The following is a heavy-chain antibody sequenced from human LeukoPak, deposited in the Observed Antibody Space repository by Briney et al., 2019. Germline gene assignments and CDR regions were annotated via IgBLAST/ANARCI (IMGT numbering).Heavy chain of an antibody. J-gene: IGHJ6*04. V-gene: IGHV4-30-4*01. CDR3: ARYRTYYYYGMDV. Sequence: KASQTLSLTCTVSGGSISSGDYYWSWIRQPPGKGLEWIGYIYYSGSTYYNPSLKSRVTISVDTSENQFSLKLSSVTAADTAVYYCARYRTYYYYGMDVWGKGTTVTVSS. CDR1: GGSISSGDYY. D-gene: IGHD3-16*02. CDR2: IYYSGST.